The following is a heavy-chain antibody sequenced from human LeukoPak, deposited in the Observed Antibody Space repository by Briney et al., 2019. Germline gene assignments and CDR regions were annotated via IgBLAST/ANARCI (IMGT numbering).Heavy chain of an antibody. CDR2: ISYGGSNK. CDR3: AKAASYSGYDPFDY. CDR1: GFTFSSYG. J-gene: IGHJ4*02. D-gene: IGHD5-12*01. Sequence: PGGSLRLSCAASGFTFSSYGMHWVRQAPGKGLEWVAVISYGGSNKYYADSVKGRFTISRDNSKNTLYLQMNSLRAEDTAVYYCAKAASYSGYDPFDYWGQGTLVTVSS. V-gene: IGHV3-30*18.